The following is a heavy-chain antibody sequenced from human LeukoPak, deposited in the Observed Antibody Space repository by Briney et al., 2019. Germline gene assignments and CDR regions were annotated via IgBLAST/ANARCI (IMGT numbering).Heavy chain of an antibody. J-gene: IGHJ5*02. CDR2: IRYDGINK. Sequence: GGSLRLSCAASRFTFSSYGMHWVRQAPGKGLEWVAFIRYDGINKYYADSVKGRFTISRDNSKNTLYLQMNSLRAEDTAVYYCARTRDGYNTNWFDPWGQGTLVTVSS. V-gene: IGHV3-30*02. CDR1: RFTFSSYG. CDR3: ARTRDGYNTNWFDP. D-gene: IGHD5-24*01.